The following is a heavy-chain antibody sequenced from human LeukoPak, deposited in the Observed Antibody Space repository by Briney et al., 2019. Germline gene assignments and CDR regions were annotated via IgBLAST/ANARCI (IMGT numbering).Heavy chain of an antibody. CDR1: GFSLSTSGVD. CDR3: AHRPGDVAYDY. V-gene: IGHV2-5*02. D-gene: IGHD7-27*01. Sequence: SGPTLVKPTQTLTLTCTFSGFSLSTSGVDVGWILQPPGKAMEWLALIYWDDDKRYSTSLKSRLTITKDTSKNQVVLTMTNMDPVDTATYYCAHRPGDVAYDYWGQGTLVTVSS. CDR2: IYWDDDK. J-gene: IGHJ4*02.